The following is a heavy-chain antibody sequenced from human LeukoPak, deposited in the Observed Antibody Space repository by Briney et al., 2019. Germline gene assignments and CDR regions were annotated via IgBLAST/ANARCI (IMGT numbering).Heavy chain of an antibody. CDR3: AKELEAYCGGDCYSNFDY. CDR2: IRYDGSNK. Sequence: PGGSLRLSCAASGFTFSSYGMHWVRQAPGKGLEWVAFIRYDGSNKYYADSVKGRSTISRDNSKNTLYLQMNSLRAEDTAVYYCAKELEAYCGGDCYSNFDYWGQGTLVTVSS. D-gene: IGHD2-21*01. J-gene: IGHJ4*02. CDR1: GFTFSSYG. V-gene: IGHV3-30*02.